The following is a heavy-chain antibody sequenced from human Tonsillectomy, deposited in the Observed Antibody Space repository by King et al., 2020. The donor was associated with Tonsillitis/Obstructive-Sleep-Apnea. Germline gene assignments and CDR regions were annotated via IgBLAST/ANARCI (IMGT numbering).Heavy chain of an antibody. CDR3: ARGHSGAYQRRDGCDI. V-gene: IGHV3-21*01. J-gene: IGHJ3*02. Sequence: VQLVESGGGLVKPGGSVRLSCAASGFTFTTYAMNWVRQAPGKGLEWVSSINAVSSHIYYGDSVKGRFTVSRDNAQNSLYLQMNSLRAEDTAVYYCARGHSGAYQRRDGCDIWGQGTMVTVSS. CDR2: INAVSSHI. CDR1: GFTFTTYA. D-gene: IGHD1-26*01.